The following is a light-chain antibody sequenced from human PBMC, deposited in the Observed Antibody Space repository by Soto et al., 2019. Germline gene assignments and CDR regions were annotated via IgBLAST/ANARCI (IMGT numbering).Light chain of an antibody. CDR2: AAS. CDR3: QQSYNAPFN. CDR1: QGIRHD. J-gene: IGKJ3*01. V-gene: IGKV1-39*01. Sequence: DIQMTQSPSSLSASVGDRVTITFRASQGIRHDLGWYQQKPGKAPKRLIYAASSLQSGVPSRFSGRGSGTDFTPTISSLQPEDYATYYCQQSYNAPFNFGPGTKVDI.